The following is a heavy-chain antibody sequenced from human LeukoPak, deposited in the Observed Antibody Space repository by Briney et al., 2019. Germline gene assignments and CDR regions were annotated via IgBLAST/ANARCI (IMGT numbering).Heavy chain of an antibody. D-gene: IGHD6-13*01. CDR3: AKEVYRSSWYDY. CDR2: INSDGSST. Sequence: GGSLRLSCAASGFTFSSYWMHWVRQAPGKALVWVSRINSDGSSTSYADSVKGRFTISRDNSKNTLYLQMNSLRAKDTAVYECAKEVYRSSWYDYWGQGTLVTVSS. CDR1: GFTFSSYW. J-gene: IGHJ4*02. V-gene: IGHV3-74*01.